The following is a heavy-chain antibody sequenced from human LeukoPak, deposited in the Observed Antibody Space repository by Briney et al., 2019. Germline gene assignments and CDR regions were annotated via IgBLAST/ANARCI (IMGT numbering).Heavy chain of an antibody. CDR1: GGSYSGYY. CDR3: ARGKLYYYGSVDY. Sequence: SETLSLTCAVYGGSYSGYYWSWIRQPPGKGLEWIGEINHSGSTNYNPSLKSRVTISVDTSKNQLSLKLSSVTAADTAVYYCARGKLYYYGSVDYWGQGTLVTVSS. V-gene: IGHV4-34*01. J-gene: IGHJ4*02. D-gene: IGHD3-10*01. CDR2: INHSGST.